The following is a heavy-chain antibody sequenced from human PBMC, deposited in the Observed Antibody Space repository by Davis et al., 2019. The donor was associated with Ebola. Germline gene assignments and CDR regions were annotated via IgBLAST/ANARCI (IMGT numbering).Heavy chain of an antibody. D-gene: IGHD2-15*01. V-gene: IGHV1-18*01. CDR3: ARDLGYCSGGSCYHYGMDV. J-gene: IGHJ6*02. Sequence: AASVKVSCKASGYTFTSYGISWVRQAPGQGLEWMGWISAYNGNTNYAQKLQGRVTVTTDTSTSTAYMELRSLRSDDTAVYYCARDLGYCSGGSCYHYGMDVWGQGTTVTVSS. CDR2: ISAYNGNT. CDR1: GYTFTSYG.